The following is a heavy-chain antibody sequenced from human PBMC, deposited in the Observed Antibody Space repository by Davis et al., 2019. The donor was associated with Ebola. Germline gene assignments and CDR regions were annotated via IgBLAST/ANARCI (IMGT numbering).Heavy chain of an antibody. J-gene: IGHJ5*01. Sequence: PGGSLRLSCSGSGFTSSSYWMMWVRLAPGKGFDWVANINEDGSSRYYVDSVKGRFTISRDNDKNSLYLQMNSLRDEDTAVYYCVRQVWSTSSWFDSWGQGTPVTVSS. CDR2: INEDGSSR. D-gene: IGHD2/OR15-2a*01. CDR1: GFTSSSYW. V-gene: IGHV3-7*01. CDR3: VRQVWSTSSWFDS.